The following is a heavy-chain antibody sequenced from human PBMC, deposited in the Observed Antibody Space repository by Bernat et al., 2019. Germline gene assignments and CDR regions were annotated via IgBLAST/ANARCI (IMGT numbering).Heavy chain of an antibody. V-gene: IGHV7-4-1*02. CDR1: GYTFTSYA. Sequence: QVQLVQSGSELKKPGASVKVSCKASGYTFTSYAMNWVRQAPGQGLEWMGWLNTNTGDPTYAQGFTGRFVFSLHTSVQKTYRKVSGQKAEDTAVYYWAGGGGGGGAFDLWGRGTLVTVSS. CDR2: LNTNTGDP. CDR3: AGGGGGGGAFDL. D-gene: IGHD2-15*01. J-gene: IGHJ2*01.